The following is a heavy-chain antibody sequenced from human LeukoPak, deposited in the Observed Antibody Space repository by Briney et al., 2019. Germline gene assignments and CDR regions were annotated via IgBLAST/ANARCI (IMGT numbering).Heavy chain of an antibody. CDR2: VYYSGST. CDR3: ARDLQWFGDVYYFDH. Sequence: SETLSLTCTVSGDSINSHTYYWAWIRQPPGKGLEWIGSVYYSGSTDYNPSLLSRVTISIDTSMNQFSLKLTSVTAADTAVYYCARDLQWFGDVYYFDHWGQGSQVTVSS. V-gene: IGHV4-39*07. J-gene: IGHJ4*02. CDR1: GDSINSHTYY. D-gene: IGHD3-10*01.